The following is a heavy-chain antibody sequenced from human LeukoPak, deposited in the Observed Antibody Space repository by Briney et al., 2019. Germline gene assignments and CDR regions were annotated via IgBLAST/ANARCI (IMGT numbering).Heavy chain of an antibody. CDR3: AKGFNYYDSSGYDY. CDR2: ISGSGGST. J-gene: IGHJ4*02. Sequence: GGSLRLSCAASGFTFSSYAMGWVRQAPGKGLEWVSAISGSGGSTYYADSVKGRFTISRDNSKNTLYLQMNSLRAEDTAVYYCAKGFNYYDSSGYDYWGQGTLVTVSS. CDR1: GFTFSSYA. V-gene: IGHV3-23*01. D-gene: IGHD3-22*01.